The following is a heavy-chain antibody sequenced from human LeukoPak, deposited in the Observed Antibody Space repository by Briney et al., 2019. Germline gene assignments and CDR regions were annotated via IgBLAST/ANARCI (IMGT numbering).Heavy chain of an antibody. Sequence: PSETLSLTCTVSGGSISSYYCSWIRQPPGKGLEWIGYIYYSGSTNYNPSLKSRVTISVDTSKNQFSLKLSSVTAADTAVYYCARLGDGRLLWFGELLPYFDYWGQGNLVTVSS. J-gene: IGHJ4*02. D-gene: IGHD3-10*01. CDR2: IYYSGST. CDR1: GGSISSYY. CDR3: ARLGDGRLLWFGELLPYFDY. V-gene: IGHV4-59*12.